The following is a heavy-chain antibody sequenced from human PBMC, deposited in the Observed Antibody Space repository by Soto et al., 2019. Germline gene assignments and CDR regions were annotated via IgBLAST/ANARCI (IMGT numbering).Heavy chain of an antibody. CDR1: GYTFNTYW. V-gene: IGHV5-51*01. CDR3: ARQERTSASFDF. D-gene: IGHD4-17*01. CDR2: MSPVNSDI. Sequence: PGESLKISCRGFGYTFNTYWIGWVRQMPWKGLEWMGVMSPVNSDIRYSPAFQGQVSISADTSISTAYLQWSSLKTSDSGMYYCARQERTSASFDFWG. J-gene: IGHJ3*01.